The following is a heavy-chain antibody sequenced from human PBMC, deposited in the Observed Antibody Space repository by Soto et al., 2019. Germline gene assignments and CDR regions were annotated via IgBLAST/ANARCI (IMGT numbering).Heavy chain of an antibody. V-gene: IGHV1-18*01. D-gene: IGHD6-13*01. CDR1: GYTFTSYG. J-gene: IGHJ6*04. Sequence: GASVKVSCKASGYTFTSYGISWVRQAPGQGLERMGWISAYNGNTNYAQELQGRVTMTTDTSTSTAYMELRSLRSDDTAVYYCARTSSSWPFYYYYFYGMDVWGEGTTVTVSS. CDR2: ISAYNGNT. CDR3: ARTSSSWPFYYYYFYGMDV.